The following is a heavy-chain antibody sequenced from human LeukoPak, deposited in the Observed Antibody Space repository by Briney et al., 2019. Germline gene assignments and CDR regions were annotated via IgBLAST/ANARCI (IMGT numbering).Heavy chain of an antibody. J-gene: IGHJ4*02. CDR2: ISGSGGST. V-gene: IGHV3-23*01. Sequence: GGSLRLSCAASGFTFSSYAMSWVRQAPGKGLEWVSTISGSGGSTYYADSAKGRFTISRDNSKNTLYLQMNSLRAEDTAVYYCARVHSGSYWGYYFDYWGQGTLVTVSS. CDR1: GFTFSSYA. CDR3: ARVHSGSYWGYYFDY. D-gene: IGHD1-26*01.